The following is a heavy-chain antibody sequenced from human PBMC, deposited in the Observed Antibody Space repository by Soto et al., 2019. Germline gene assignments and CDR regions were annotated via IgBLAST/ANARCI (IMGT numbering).Heavy chain of an antibody. Sequence: EVQMVESGGGLVQPGGSLRLSCAASGFTFSSYSINWVRQAPGKGLERVSYISSSSSTIYYADSVKGRFTISRDNAKKSLYLQMNSVRAEDMAVYYCARIGGRCSSTSCHAGDAFDIWGQGTMVTVSS. CDR3: ARIGGRCSSTSCHAGDAFDI. CDR2: ISSSSSTI. V-gene: IGHV3-48*01. D-gene: IGHD2-2*01. J-gene: IGHJ3*02. CDR1: GFTFSSYS.